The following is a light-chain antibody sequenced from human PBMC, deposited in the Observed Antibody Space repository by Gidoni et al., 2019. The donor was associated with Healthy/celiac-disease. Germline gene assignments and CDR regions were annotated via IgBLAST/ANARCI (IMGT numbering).Light chain of an antibody. Sequence: EIVMTKSPATLSVSPGERATPPCRASPSGSSNLAWYQQKPGQAPRLLIYGASTRATGIPARFSGSWSGTEFTLTISRLQSEDFAVYYCQQYNNWPPFTFGPGTKVDIK. V-gene: IGKV3-15*01. CDR2: GAS. CDR3: QQYNNWPPFT. CDR1: PSGSSN. J-gene: IGKJ3*01.